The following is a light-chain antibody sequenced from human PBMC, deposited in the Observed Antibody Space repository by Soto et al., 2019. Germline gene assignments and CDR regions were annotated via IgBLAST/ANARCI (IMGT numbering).Light chain of an antibody. J-gene: IGLJ1*01. CDR3: SSYTSSSTLEV. Sequence: QSGLTQPASVSGSPGQSITISCTGTSSDVGGYNYVSWYQQHPGKAPKLMIYDVSNRPSGVSNRFSGSKSGNTASLTISGLQAEDEADYYCSSYTSSSTLEVFGTGTKVTV. V-gene: IGLV2-14*01. CDR1: SSDVGGYNY. CDR2: DVS.